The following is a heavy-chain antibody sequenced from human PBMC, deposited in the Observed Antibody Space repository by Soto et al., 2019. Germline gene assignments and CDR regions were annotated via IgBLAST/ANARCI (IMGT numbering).Heavy chain of an antibody. V-gene: IGHV3-66*01. CDR2: IYSGGST. J-gene: IGHJ4*02. CDR1: GITVSSNY. Sequence: PGGSLRLSCAASGITVSSNYMSWVRQAPGKGLEWVSTIYSGGSTYYADSVKGRFTISRDNSKNTLYLQMKSLRAEDTAVYYCAREENYDSSGYFYWGQGTLVTVSS. D-gene: IGHD3-22*01. CDR3: AREENYDSSGYFY.